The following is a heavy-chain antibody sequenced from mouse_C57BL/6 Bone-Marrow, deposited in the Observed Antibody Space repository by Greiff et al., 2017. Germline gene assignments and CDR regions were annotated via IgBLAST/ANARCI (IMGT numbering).Heavy chain of an antibody. CDR3: ASRTGWDYYDY. Sequence: EVKLMESGGGLVKPGGSLKLSCAASGFTFSDYGMHWVRQAPEKGLEWVAYISSGSSTIYYADTVKGRFTISRDNAKNTLCLQMTSLRSEDTAMYYCASRTGWDYYDYWGQGTTLTVSS. V-gene: IGHV5-17*01. J-gene: IGHJ2*01. CDR1: GFTFSDYG. CDR2: ISSGSSTI. D-gene: IGHD4-1*01.